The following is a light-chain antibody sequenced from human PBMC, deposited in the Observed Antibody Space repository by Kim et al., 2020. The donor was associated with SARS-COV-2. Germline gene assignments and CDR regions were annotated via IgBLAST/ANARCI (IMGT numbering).Light chain of an antibody. J-gene: IGKJ2*01. CDR3: LQHKTFPYT. V-gene: IGKV1-17*03. CDR2: DVS. CDR1: QGISRF. Sequence: SASLGDRVTITCRASQGISRFLAWVQQKAGKVPKRLIYDVSTLQSGVPSRFSGSGSGTEFTLTITSLQPEDFATYFCLQHKTFPYTFGQGTKLEI.